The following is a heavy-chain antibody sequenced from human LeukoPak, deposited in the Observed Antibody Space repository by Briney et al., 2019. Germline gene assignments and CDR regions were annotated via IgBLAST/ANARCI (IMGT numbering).Heavy chain of an antibody. CDR3: AGGSDSSGGGSDY. V-gene: IGHV3-74*01. J-gene: IGHJ4*02. CDR1: GFTFSSYW. D-gene: IGHD3-22*01. Sequence: PGRSLRLSCAASGFTFSSYWMHWVRQAPGKGLVWVSRINSDGSSTSYADSVKGRFTISRDNAKNTLYLQMNSLRAEDTAVYYCAGGSDSSGGGSDYWGQGTLVTVSS. CDR2: INSDGSST.